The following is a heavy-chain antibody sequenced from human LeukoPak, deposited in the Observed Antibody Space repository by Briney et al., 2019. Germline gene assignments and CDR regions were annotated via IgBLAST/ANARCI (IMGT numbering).Heavy chain of an antibody. CDR2: INPNSGGT. V-gene: IGHV1-2*02. CDR1: GYTFTGSY. CDR3: ASELGYCSSTSCPNDAFDI. Sequence: ASVKVSCKASGYTFTGSYMHWVRQAPGQGLEWMGWINPNSGGTNYAQKFQGRVTMTRDTSISTAYMELSRLRSDDTAVYYCASELGYCSSTSCPNDAFDIWGQGTMVTVSS. J-gene: IGHJ3*02. D-gene: IGHD2-2*01.